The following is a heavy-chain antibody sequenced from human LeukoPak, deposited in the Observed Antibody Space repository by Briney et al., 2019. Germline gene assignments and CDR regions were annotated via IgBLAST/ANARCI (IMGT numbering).Heavy chain of an antibody. J-gene: IGHJ4*02. CDR1: GFTVSRNY. CDR2: INHSGST. CDR3: ARGPPHFYFDY. Sequence: NPGGSLRLSCAASGFTVSRNYMSWIRQPPGKGLEWIGEINHSGSTNYNPSLKSRVTISVDTSKNQFSLRLSSVTAADTAVYYCARGPPHFYFDYWGQGTLVTVSS. V-gene: IGHV4-34*01.